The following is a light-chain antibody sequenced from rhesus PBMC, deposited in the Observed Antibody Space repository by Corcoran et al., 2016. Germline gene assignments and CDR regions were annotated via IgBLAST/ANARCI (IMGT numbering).Light chain of an antibody. J-gene: IGKJ3*01. Sequence: DIQMTQSPSSLSASVGDTVIITCRASQGITNKLAWYQQKPGKVPKLLIYSASTLQTGVPSRFSGSGSGTDFTLTFSSLQPEDSATYYCQHGYGTPFTFGPGTKLDIK. CDR1: QGITNK. CDR3: QHGYGTPFT. V-gene: IGKV1-33*02. CDR2: SAS.